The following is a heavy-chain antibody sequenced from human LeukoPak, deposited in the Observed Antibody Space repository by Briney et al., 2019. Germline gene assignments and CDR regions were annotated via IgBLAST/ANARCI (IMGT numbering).Heavy chain of an antibody. D-gene: IGHD3-10*01. V-gene: IGHV3-33*06. CDR3: AKDEYYYGSGNYYFDY. Sequence: PGRSLRLSCAASGFTFSSYGMHWVRQAPGKGLEWVAVIWNDGSNKYYADSVKGRFTIARDNSKNTLYLQMNSLRAEDTAVYYCAKDEYYYGSGNYYFDYWGQGTLVTVSS. CDR1: GFTFSSYG. CDR2: IWNDGSNK. J-gene: IGHJ4*02.